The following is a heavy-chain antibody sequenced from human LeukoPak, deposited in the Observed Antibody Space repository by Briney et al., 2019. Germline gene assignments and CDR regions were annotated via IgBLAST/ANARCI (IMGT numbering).Heavy chain of an antibody. J-gene: IGHJ5*02. D-gene: IGHD4-17*01. V-gene: IGHV3-15*01. CDR2: IKSIADGAAT. CDR3: TTYGDYDGLSDH. CDR1: GFTFSDPW. Sequence: GGSLRLSCAASGFTFSDPWMSWVRQAPGKGLEWVGRIKSIADGAATEYAAAVQGRFTISRDDSTNTLYLQMDSLKSEDTAVYYCTTYGDYDGLSDHWGQGTLVTVSS.